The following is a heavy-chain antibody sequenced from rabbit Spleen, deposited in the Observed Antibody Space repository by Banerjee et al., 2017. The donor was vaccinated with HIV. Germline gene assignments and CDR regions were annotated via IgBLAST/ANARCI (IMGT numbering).Heavy chain of an antibody. D-gene: IGHD8-1*01. CDR1: GFSFSDRDV. Sequence: QEQLVESGGGLVKPEGSLTLTCKASGFSFSDRDVMCWVRQAPGKGLEWIACIDSGSSGFTYFASWAKGRFTISKASATTVTLQMTSLTAADTATYFCARDTGTSFSTYGMDLWGQGTLVTV. CDR2: IDSGSSGFT. CDR3: ARDTGTSFSTYGMDL. J-gene: IGHJ3*01. V-gene: IGHV1S45*01.